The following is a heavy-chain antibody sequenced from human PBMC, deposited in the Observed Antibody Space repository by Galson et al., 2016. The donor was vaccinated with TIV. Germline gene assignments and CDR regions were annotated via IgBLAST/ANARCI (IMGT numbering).Heavy chain of an antibody. Sequence: PALVTPTQTLTLTCTFSGFSLTTHGMCVSWIRQPPGKALEWLARTDWDGDKFYSTSLHTRLSISKDTSRNQVVLTRSNVEPVDTATYFCARSSIRDVSTHRFFDYWGQGTLVTVSP. J-gene: IGHJ4*02. D-gene: IGHD5-24*01. CDR1: GFSLTTHGMC. CDR2: TDWDGDK. V-gene: IGHV2-70*17. CDR3: ARSSIRDVSTHRFFDY.